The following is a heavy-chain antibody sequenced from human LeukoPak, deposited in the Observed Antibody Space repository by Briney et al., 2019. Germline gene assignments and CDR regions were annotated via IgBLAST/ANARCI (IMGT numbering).Heavy chain of an antibody. CDR3: ARDRRVTYYYDSSGYWLCDYYGMDV. D-gene: IGHD3-22*01. Sequence: ASVKVSCTASGYTFTGYYMHWVRQAPGQGLEWMGWINPNSDGTNYAQKFQGRVTMTRDTSISTAYMELSRLRSDDTAVYYCARDRRVTYYYDSSGYWLCDYYGMDVWGQGTTVTVSS. J-gene: IGHJ6*02. CDR2: INPNSDGT. V-gene: IGHV1-2*02. CDR1: GYTFTGYY.